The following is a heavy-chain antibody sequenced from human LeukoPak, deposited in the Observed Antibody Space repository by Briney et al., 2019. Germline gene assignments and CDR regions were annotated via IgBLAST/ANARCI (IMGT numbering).Heavy chain of an antibody. CDR3: AKDYYGDYELYYFDY. CDR2: ISGSGGST. J-gene: IGHJ4*02. Sequence: PGGSLRLSCAASGFTFSSYAMSWVRQAPGKGLEWVSAISGSGGSTYYADSVKGRFTISRDNSKNTLYLQMNSLRAEDTAVYYCAKDYYGDYELYYFDYWGQGTLVTVSS. CDR1: GFTFSSYA. V-gene: IGHV3-23*01. D-gene: IGHD4-17*01.